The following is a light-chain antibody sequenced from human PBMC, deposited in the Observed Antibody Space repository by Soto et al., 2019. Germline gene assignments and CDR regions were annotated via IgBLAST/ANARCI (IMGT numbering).Light chain of an antibody. CDR2: GAS. CDR1: QSVTSSY. Sequence: EIVLTQSPGTLSLSPGERATLSCRASQSVTSSYLAWYQKKPGQAPRLLIYGASNRANGIPDRFSGSGSGIDFTLTISNLEPEDFAVYYCQQYGSSPYTFGQGTKLEIK. CDR3: QQYGSSPYT. V-gene: IGKV3-20*01. J-gene: IGKJ2*01.